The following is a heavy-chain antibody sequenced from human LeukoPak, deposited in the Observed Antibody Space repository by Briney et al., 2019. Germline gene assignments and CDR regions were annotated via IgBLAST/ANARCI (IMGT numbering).Heavy chain of an antibody. CDR2: ISAYNGNT. CDR3: ARVASGIQLWLVSQYYYYYMDV. D-gene: IGHD5-18*01. CDR1: GYTFTSYG. Sequence: GASVKVSCKASGYTFTSYGISWVRQAPGQGLEWMGWISAYNGNTNYAQKLRGRVTMTTDTSTSTAYMELRSLRSDDTAVYYCARVASGIQLWLVSQYYYYYMDVWGKGTTVTVSS. V-gene: IGHV1-18*01. J-gene: IGHJ6*03.